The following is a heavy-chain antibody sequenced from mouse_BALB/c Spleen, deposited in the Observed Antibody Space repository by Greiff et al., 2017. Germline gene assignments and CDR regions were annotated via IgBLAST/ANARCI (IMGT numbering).Heavy chain of an antibody. V-gene: IGHV5-17*02. CDR1: GFTFSSFG. Sequence: VQLQQSGGGLVQPGGSRKLSCAASGFTFSSFGMHWVRQAPEKGLEWVAYISSGSSTIYYADTVKGRFTISRDNPKNTLFLQMTSLRSEDTAMYYCARGDWLDYWGQGTTLTVSS. D-gene: IGHD3-3*01. CDR3: ARGDWLDY. CDR2: ISSGSSTI. J-gene: IGHJ2*01.